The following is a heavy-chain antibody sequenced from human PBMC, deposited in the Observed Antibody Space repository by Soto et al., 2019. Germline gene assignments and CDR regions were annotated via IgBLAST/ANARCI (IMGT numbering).Heavy chain of an antibody. D-gene: IGHD6-19*01. CDR1: GGSISSYY. J-gene: IGHJ4*02. CDR2: IYYSGST. CDR3: ARGFTYSSGWYYFDY. V-gene: IGHV4-59*01. Sequence: SETLSLTCTVSGGSISSYYWSWIRQPPGKGLEWIGYIYYSGSTNYNPSLKSRVTISVDTSKNQFSLKLSSVTAADTAVYYCARGFTYSSGWYYFDYWGQGTLVTVS.